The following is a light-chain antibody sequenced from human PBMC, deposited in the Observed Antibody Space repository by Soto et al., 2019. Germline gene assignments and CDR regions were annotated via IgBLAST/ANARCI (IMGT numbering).Light chain of an antibody. CDR1: KNDVGLYDY. CDR3: SSYTTTTLEV. CDR2: GVT. Sequence: QSALTQPASVSGFPGQPITISCTGTKNDVGLYDYVSWYQQHPGEAPKLMIYGVTNRPSGVSNRFSGSKSGNTASLTISGLQAEDEADYFCSSYTTTTLEVFGTGTKGTVL. V-gene: IGLV2-14*01. J-gene: IGLJ1*01.